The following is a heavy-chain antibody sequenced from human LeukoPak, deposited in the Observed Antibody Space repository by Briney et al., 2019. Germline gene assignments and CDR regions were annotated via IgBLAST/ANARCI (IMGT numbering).Heavy chain of an antibody. CDR1: GGSFSGYY. CDR3: ARGNSYGWEDWFDP. D-gene: IGHD5-18*01. Sequence: SETLSLTCAVYGGSFSGYYWSWIRQPPGKGLEWIGEVNHSGSTNYNPSLKSRVTISVDTSKNQFSLKLSSVTAADTAVYYCARGNSYGWEDWFDPWGQGTLVTVSS. CDR2: VNHSGST. J-gene: IGHJ5*02. V-gene: IGHV4-34*01.